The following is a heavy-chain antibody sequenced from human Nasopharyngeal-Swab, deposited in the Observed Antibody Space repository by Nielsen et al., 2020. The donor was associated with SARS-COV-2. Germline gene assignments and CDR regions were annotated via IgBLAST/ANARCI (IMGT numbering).Heavy chain of an antibody. Sequence: GESLKISCVGSGISFSNYGMHWVRQAPGKVLGWVAIISYDGGDKHYADSVKGRFTISKDNSKNTLFLEMSSLRAEDTAVYYCAKERFYSGSGSYPRDFDYWGQGTLVTVSS. J-gene: IGHJ4*02. D-gene: IGHD3-10*01. CDR2: ISYDGGDK. V-gene: IGHV3-30*18. CDR1: GISFSNYG. CDR3: AKERFYSGSGSYPRDFDY.